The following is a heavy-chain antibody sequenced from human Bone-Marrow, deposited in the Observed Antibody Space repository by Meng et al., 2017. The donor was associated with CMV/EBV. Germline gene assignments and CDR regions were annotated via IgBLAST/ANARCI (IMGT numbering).Heavy chain of an antibody. D-gene: IGHD3-3*01. CDR2: IIPILGIA. CDR1: GGTFSSYA. J-gene: IGHJ6*02. Sequence: SVKVSCKASGGTFSSYAISWVRQAPGQGLEWMGGIIPILGIANYAQKFQGRVTITADKSTSTAYMELSSLRSEDTAVYYCARVSFRAFLEWLSFMDVWGQGPTVTVSS. CDR3: ARVSFRAFLEWLSFMDV. V-gene: IGHV1-69*10.